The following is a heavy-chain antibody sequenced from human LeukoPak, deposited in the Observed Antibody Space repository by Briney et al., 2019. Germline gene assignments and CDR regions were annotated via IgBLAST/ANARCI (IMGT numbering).Heavy chain of an antibody. CDR1: GGSISSGGYS. CDR3: ARRGTTVRAFDT. D-gene: IGHD4-17*01. V-gene: IGHV4-30-2*01. Sequence: SQTLSLTCAVSGGSISSGGYSWSWIRQPPGKGLEWIGYIYHSGSTYYNPSLKSRVTISVDRSKNQFSLKLSSVTAADTAVYYCARRGTTVRAFDTWGQGTMVTVSS. CDR2: IYHSGST. J-gene: IGHJ3*02.